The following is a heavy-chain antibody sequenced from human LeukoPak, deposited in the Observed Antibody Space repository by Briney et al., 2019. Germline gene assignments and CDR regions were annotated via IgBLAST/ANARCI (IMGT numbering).Heavy chain of an antibody. CDR1: GGSISSSSYY. Sequence: PSETLSLTCTVSGGSISSSSYYWGWIRQPPGKGLEWIGSIYYSGSTYYNPSLKSRVTISVDTSKNQFSLKLSSVTAADTAVYYCARGSMENYFDYWGQGTLVTVSS. V-gene: IGHV4-39*07. CDR2: IYYSGST. D-gene: IGHD2-2*01. CDR3: ARGSMENYFDY. J-gene: IGHJ4*02.